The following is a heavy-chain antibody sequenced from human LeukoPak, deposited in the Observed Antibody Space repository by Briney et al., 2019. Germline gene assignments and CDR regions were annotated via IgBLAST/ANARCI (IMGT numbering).Heavy chain of an antibody. Sequence: SETPSLTCTVSGASISSYCWSWVRQPPGKGLEWLGYIYTSGRIDYNPSLKSRVTMSVDTSKNQLSMELRFLTAADTAVYYCATSYDAKTAPYDLWGQGTLVTVSS. D-gene: IGHD3-3*01. CDR1: GASISSYC. CDR3: ATSYDAKTAPYDL. J-gene: IGHJ5*02. CDR2: IYTSGRI. V-gene: IGHV4-4*09.